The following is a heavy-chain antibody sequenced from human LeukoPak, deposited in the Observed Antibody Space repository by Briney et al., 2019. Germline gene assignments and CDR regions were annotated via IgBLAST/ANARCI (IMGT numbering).Heavy chain of an antibody. CDR2: FDPEDGEP. V-gene: IGHV1-24*01. D-gene: IGHD5-24*01. J-gene: IGHJ3*02. CDR3: VTDHSGLEMSVFDI. Sequence: ASVKVSCKVSGYSLNELSMHWLRQTPGKGLEWMGGFDPEDGEPIYAHTFEGRATMTVDTSTDTAYMELISLRSEDTAVYYCVTDHSGLEMSVFDIWGQGTMVTVSS. CDR1: GYSLNELS.